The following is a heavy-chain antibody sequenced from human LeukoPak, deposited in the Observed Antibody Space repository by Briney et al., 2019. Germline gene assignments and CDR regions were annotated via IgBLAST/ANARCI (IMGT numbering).Heavy chain of an antibody. Sequence: GASVKVSCKVSGYTLTELSMHWVRQAPGKGLEWMGGFDPEDGETIYAQKFQGRVTMTEDTSTDTAYMELSSLRSEDTAVYYCATTPSGYSYGRFDYWGQGTLVTVSS. V-gene: IGHV1-24*01. J-gene: IGHJ4*02. CDR2: FDPEDGET. D-gene: IGHD5-18*01. CDR3: ATTPSGYSYGRFDY. CDR1: GYTLTELS.